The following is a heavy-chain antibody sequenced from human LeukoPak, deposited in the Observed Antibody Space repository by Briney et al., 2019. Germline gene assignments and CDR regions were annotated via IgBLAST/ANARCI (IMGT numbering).Heavy chain of an antibody. CDR3: ATEGITIFGVVIRVMDY. CDR1: GYTLTELS. D-gene: IGHD3-3*01. CDR2: FDPEDGET. V-gene: IGHV1-24*01. Sequence: ASVKVSCKVSGYTLTELSMHWVRQAPGKGLEWMGGFDPEDGETIYAQKFQGRVTMIEDTSTDTAYMELSSLRSEDTAVYYCATEGITIFGVVIRVMDYWGQGTLVTVSS. J-gene: IGHJ4*02.